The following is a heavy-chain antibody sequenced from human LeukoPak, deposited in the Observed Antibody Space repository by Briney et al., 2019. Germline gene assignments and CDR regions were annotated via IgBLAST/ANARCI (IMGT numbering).Heavy chain of an antibody. CDR2: ISGSGGST. J-gene: IGHJ1*01. Sequence: GGSLGLSCAAPGFTFSSYAMSWVRQAPGKGLEWVSAISGSGGSTYYADSVKGRFTISRDNSKNTLYLQMNSLRAEDTAVYYCAKDGWRAAAATQYFQHWGQGTLVTVSS. D-gene: IGHD6-13*01. V-gene: IGHV3-23*01. CDR1: GFTFSSYA. CDR3: AKDGWRAAAATQYFQH.